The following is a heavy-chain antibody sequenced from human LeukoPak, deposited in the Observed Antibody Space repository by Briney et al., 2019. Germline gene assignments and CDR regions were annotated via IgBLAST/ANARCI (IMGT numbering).Heavy chain of an antibody. CDR3: AKVRQGREVDY. J-gene: IGHJ4*02. CDR1: GFTFSSYG. V-gene: IGHV3-30*18. CDR2: ISYDGSNK. Sequence: QAGGSLRLSCAASGFTFSSYGMHWVRQAPGKGLEWVAVISYDGSNKYYADSVKGRFTISRDNSKNTLYLQMNSLRAEDTAVYYCAKVRQGREVDYWGQGTLVTVSS. D-gene: IGHD5-24*01.